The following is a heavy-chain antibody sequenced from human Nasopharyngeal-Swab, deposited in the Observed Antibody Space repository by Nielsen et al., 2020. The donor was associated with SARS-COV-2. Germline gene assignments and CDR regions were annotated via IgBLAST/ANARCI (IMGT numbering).Heavy chain of an antibody. D-gene: IGHD6-13*01. CDR2: IIPIFGTA. Sequence: SVKVSCKASGGTFSSYAISWVRQAPGQGLEWMGGIIPIFGTANYAQKFQGRVTITADESTSTAYMELSSLRSEDTAVYYCASSSGGSSWSIPFDYWGQGTLVTVSS. V-gene: IGHV1-69*13. J-gene: IGHJ4*02. CDR3: ASSSGGSSWSIPFDY. CDR1: GGTFSSYA.